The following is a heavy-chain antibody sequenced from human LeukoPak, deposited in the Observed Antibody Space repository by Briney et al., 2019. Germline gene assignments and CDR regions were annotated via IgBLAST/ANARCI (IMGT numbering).Heavy chain of an antibody. J-gene: IGHJ5*02. CDR2: IIPIFGTA. CDR3: ARESPGVTWFDP. V-gene: IGHV1-69*13. CDR1: GGTFSSYA. D-gene: IGHD2-21*02. Sequence: GASVKVSCKASGGTFSSYAISWVRQAPGQGLEWTGGIIPIFGTANYAQKFQGRVTITADESTSTAYMELSSLRSEDTAVYYCARESPGVTWFDPWGQGTLVTVSS.